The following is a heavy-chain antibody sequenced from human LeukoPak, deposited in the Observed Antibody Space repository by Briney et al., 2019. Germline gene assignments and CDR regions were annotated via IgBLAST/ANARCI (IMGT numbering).Heavy chain of an antibody. D-gene: IGHD3-10*01. CDR1: GDSLCSYN. CDR3: ARHLGVGIYGLNY. CDR2: IYYSGRT. Sequence: PSETLSLSCTESGDSLCSYNRSWVRQPPGKGLEWMGYIYYSGRTNYNPSLKSRLTISVDTSKNQFSLKLSSVTAADTAVYYCARHLGVGIYGLNYWGQGTLVTVSS. J-gene: IGHJ4*02. V-gene: IGHV4-59*08.